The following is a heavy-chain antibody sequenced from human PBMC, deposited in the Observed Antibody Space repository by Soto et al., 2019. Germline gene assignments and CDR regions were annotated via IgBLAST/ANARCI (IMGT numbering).Heavy chain of an antibody. D-gene: IGHD6-13*01. Sequence: GGSLRLSCAASGFTFSSYAMHWVRQAPGKGLEWVAVISYDGSNKYYADSVKGRFTISRDNSKNTLYLQMNSLRAEDTAVYYCARDSLLAAAPFDYWGQGTLVTVSS. V-gene: IGHV3-30-3*01. CDR2: ISYDGSNK. CDR1: GFTFSSYA. J-gene: IGHJ4*02. CDR3: ARDSLLAAAPFDY.